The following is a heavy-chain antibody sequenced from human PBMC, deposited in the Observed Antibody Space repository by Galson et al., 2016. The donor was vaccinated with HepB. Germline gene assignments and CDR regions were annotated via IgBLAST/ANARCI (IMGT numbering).Heavy chain of an antibody. V-gene: IGHV5-51*01. CDR3: ARRRRMYGQIEFDF. Sequence: QSGAEVKKPGESLKISCKGSGYTFTNYWIGWVRQMPGKGLEWMGLIYPADSDTRYSPSFQGQVTISADKSLRTAYLQWSSLKASDTAMYYCARRRRMYGQIEFDFWGQGTLVTVSS. D-gene: IGHD2-15*01. CDR2: IYPADSDT. J-gene: IGHJ4*02. CDR1: GYTFTNYW.